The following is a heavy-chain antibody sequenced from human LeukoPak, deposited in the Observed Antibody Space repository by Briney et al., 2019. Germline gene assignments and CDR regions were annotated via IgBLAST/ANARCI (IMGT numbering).Heavy chain of an antibody. CDR1: GFTFSSYW. CDR3: ARLDILTAKRVDY. V-gene: IGHV3-7*01. J-gene: IGHJ4*02. D-gene: IGHD3-9*01. Sequence: GGSLRLSCAASGFTFSSYWMSWVRQAPGKGLEWVANIKQDGSEKYYVDSVKGRFTISRDNAKNSLYLQTNSLRAEDTAVYYCARLDILTAKRVDYWGQGTLVTVSS. CDR2: IKQDGSEK.